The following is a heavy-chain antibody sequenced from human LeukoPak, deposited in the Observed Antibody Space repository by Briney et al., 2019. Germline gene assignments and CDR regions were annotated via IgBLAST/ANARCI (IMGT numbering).Heavy chain of an antibody. Sequence: GGSLRLSCAASGFTFSSYWMSWVRQAPGKGLEWVANIKQDGSEKYYVDSVKGRFTISRDNAKNSLYLQMNSLRAEDTAVYYCAREGGAITMVRGVKDWFDPWGQGTLVTVSS. CDR2: IKQDGSEK. J-gene: IGHJ5*02. V-gene: IGHV3-7*01. CDR3: AREGGAITMVRGVKDWFDP. D-gene: IGHD3-10*01. CDR1: GFTFSSYW.